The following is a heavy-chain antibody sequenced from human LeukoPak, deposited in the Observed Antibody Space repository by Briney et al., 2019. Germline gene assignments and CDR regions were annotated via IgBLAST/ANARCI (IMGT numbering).Heavy chain of an antibody. CDR3: AKHVSSAPGDAYDV. Sequence: GGSLRLSCDGSGFTFSNYWMSWVRQAPGKGLEWVSTISSSGLSTYYTESVKGRFTISRDNSKKTLFLQMSSLRAEDTAVYFCAKHVSSAPGDAYDVWGQGTLVTVAS. CDR1: GFTFSNYW. J-gene: IGHJ3*01. V-gene: IGHV3-23*01. D-gene: IGHD3-16*01. CDR2: ISSSGLST.